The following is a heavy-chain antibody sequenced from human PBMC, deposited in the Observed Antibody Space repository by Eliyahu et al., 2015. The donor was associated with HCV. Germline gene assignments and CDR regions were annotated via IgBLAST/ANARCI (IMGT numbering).Heavy chain of an antibody. CDR1: GXTFSSYA. CDR2: IIPILGIA. Sequence: QVQLVQSGAEVKKPGSSVKVSCKASGXTFSSYAISWXRQAPGQGLEWMGRIIPILGIANYAQKFQGRVTITADKSTSTAYMELSSLRSEDTAVYYCARDPSGQPPTGYGMDVWGQGTTVTVSS. D-gene: IGHD3-10*01. V-gene: IGHV1-69*04. J-gene: IGHJ6*02. CDR3: ARDPSGQPPTGYGMDV.